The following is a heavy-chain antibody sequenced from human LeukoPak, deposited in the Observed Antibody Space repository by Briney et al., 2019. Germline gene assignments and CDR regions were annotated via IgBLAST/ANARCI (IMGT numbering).Heavy chain of an antibody. Sequence: SETLSLTCTVSGYSISSGYYWGWIRQPPGKGLEWIGSIYHSGSTYYNPSLKSRVTVSVDTSKNQFSLKLSSVTAADTAVYYCARERVLFRTPIDYWGQGTLVTVSS. CDR3: ARERVLFRTPIDY. V-gene: IGHV4-38-2*02. CDR2: IYHSGST. J-gene: IGHJ4*02. D-gene: IGHD2-21*01. CDR1: GYSISSGYY.